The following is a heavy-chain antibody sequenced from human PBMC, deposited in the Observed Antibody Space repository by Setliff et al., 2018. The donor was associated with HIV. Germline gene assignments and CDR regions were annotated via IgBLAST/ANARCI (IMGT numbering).Heavy chain of an antibody. J-gene: IGHJ4*02. Sequence: SETLSLTCTVAGGSTSSSSYYWGWIRQPPGMGLEWIASIYHNGNTYYNPFLKSRVTMSVDTSKNQFSLKLSSVTAADTAVYYCARGRPDDSAGFGYWGQGTLVTVSS. CDR2: IYHNGNT. D-gene: IGHD3-22*01. CDR3: ARGRPDDSAGFGY. CDR1: GGSTSSSSYY. V-gene: IGHV4-39*07.